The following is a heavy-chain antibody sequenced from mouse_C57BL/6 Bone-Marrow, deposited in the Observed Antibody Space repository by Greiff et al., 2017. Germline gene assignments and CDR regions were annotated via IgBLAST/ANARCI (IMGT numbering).Heavy chain of an antibody. V-gene: IGHV5-4*01. J-gene: IGHJ3*01. CDR2: ISDGGSYT. CDR1: GFTFSSYA. Sequence: EVQGVESGGGLVKPGGSLKLSCAASGFTFSSYAMSWVRQTPEKRLEWVATISDGGSYTYYPDNVKGRFTISRDNAKNNLYLQMSHLKSEDTAMYYCARDGEDWFAYWGQGTLVTVSA. CDR3: ARDGEDWFAY.